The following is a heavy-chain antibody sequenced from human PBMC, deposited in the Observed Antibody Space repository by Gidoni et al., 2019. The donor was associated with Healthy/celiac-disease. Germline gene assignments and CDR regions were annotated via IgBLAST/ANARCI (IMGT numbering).Heavy chain of an antibody. CDR2: IIPILGIA. J-gene: IGHJ6*02. CDR3: ARVACSGGSCYSYYYYYYGMDV. D-gene: IGHD2-15*01. Sequence: QVQLVQSGAEVKKPGSSVKVSCKASGGTFSSYAISWVRQAPGQGLEWMGRIIPILGIANYAQKFQGRVTITADKSTSTAYMELSSLRSEDTAVYYCARVACSGGSCYSYYYYYYGMDVWGQGTTVTVSS. V-gene: IGHV1-69*04. CDR1: GGTFSSYA.